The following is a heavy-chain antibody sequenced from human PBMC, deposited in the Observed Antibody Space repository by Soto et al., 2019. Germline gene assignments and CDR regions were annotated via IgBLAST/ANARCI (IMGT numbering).Heavy chain of an antibody. Sequence: SETLSLTCTVSGGSISSSSHHWGWIRQPPGKGLEWIGSIYHSGATYYNPPLKSRVTISRDSSRNTLYLQMSSLRREDTALYYCAKDRDHNSGYPIFDYWGQGTPVTVSS. V-gene: IGHV4-39*07. CDR1: GGSISSSSHH. CDR3: AKDRDHNSGYPIFDY. CDR2: IYHSGAT. J-gene: IGHJ4*02. D-gene: IGHD3-22*01.